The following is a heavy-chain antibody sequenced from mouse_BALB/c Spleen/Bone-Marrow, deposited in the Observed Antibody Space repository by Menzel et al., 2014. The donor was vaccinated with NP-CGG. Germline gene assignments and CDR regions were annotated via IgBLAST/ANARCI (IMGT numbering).Heavy chain of an antibody. CDR2: IWAGGGT. D-gene: IGHD2-10*02. CDR3: ARDAGYGNPWFAY. J-gene: IGHJ3*01. Sequence: EKLMESGPGLVAPSQSLSITCTVSGFSLTSYGIHWVRQPPGKGLEWLGVIWAGGGTIYNSALMSRLSISKDNSKSQVFLKMHSLQTDDTAMYYCARDAGYGNPWFAYWGQGTLVTVSA. CDR1: GFSLTSYG. V-gene: IGHV2-9*02.